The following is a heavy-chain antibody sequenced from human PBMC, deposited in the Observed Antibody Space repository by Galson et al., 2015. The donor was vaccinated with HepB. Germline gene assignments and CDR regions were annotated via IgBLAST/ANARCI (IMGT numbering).Heavy chain of an antibody. CDR2: INPSGGST. CDR1: GYTFTSYY. D-gene: IGHD6-19*01. CDR3: ARVYPAGAVAGQFDY. V-gene: IGHV1-46*01. Sequence: SVKVSCKASGYTFTSYYMHWVRQAPGQGLEWIGIINPSGGSTSYAQKFQGRVTMTRDTSTSTVYMELSSLRSEDTAVYYCARVYPAGAVAGQFDYWGQGTLVTVSS. J-gene: IGHJ4*02.